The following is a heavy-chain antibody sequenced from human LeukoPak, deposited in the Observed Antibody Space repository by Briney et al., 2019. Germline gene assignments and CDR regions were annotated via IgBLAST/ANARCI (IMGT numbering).Heavy chain of an antibody. CDR2: INSAGSST. CDR1: GFTFSIYW. CDR3: ARDSPNYYDSSGPEAFDI. V-gene: IGHV3-74*01. J-gene: IGHJ3*02. D-gene: IGHD3-22*01. Sequence: SGGSLRLSCAASGFTFSIYWMHWVRQAPGKGLVWVSRINSAGSSTSYADSVKGRLTISRDNAKNTLYLQMNSLRAEDTAVYYCARDSPNYYDSSGPEAFDIWGQGTMVTVSS.